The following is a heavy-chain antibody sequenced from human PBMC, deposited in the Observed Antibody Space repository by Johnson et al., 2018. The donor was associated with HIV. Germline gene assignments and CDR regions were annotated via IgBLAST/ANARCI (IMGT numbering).Heavy chain of an antibody. Sequence: VQLVESGGGLVQPGRSLRLSCAASGFTFDDYAMHWVRQAPGKGLEWVSYISSSGNSNYADSVKGRFTISRDNAKNSLYLQMNSLRAEDTAVYYCARVPPGIAKDGAFDIWGQGTMVTVSS. J-gene: IGHJ3*02. CDR2: ISSSGNS. D-gene: IGHD6-13*01. CDR1: GFTFDDYA. V-gene: IGHV3-9*01. CDR3: ARVPPGIAKDGAFDI.